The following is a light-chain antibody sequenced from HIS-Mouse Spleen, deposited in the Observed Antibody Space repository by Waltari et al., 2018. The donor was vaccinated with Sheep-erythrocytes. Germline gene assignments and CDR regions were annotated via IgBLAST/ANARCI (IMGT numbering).Light chain of an antibody. CDR2: DVS. CDR1: SSDVGGYTY. Sequence: QSALTQPRSVSGSPGQSVTISCPGTSSDVGGYTYVSWYQQHPGKAPKLMIYDVSKRPSGVPDRFSGSKSGNTASLTISGLQAEDEADYYCCSYAGSYNHVFATGTKVTVL. J-gene: IGLJ1*01. CDR3: CSYAGSYNHV. V-gene: IGLV2-11*01.